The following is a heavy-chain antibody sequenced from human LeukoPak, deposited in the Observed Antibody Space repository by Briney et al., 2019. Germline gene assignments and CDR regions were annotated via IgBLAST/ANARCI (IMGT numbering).Heavy chain of an antibody. V-gene: IGHV3-7*03. CDR2: IKQDGSEK. Sequence: GGSLRLSCAASGFTFSSYWMSWVRQAPGKGLEWVANIKQDGSEKYYVDSVKGRFTISRDNAKNSLYLQMNNLRAEDTAVYYCARPKGRIAVAGFDYWGQGTLVTVSS. D-gene: IGHD6-19*01. J-gene: IGHJ4*02. CDR3: ARPKGRIAVAGFDY. CDR1: GFTFSSYW.